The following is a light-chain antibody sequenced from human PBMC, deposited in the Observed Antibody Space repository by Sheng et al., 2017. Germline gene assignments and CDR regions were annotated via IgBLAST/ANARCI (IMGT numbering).Light chain of an antibody. Sequence: EIVLTQSPGTLSLSPGERATLSCRASQSVSSNLAWYQQKPGQAPRLLIYGASTRATGIPARFSGSGSGTEFTLTISSLQSEDFAVYYCQQYGGSPRTFGQGTKLEI. CDR2: GAS. CDR1: QSVSSN. V-gene: IGKV3-15*01. CDR3: QQYGGSPRT. J-gene: IGKJ2*01.